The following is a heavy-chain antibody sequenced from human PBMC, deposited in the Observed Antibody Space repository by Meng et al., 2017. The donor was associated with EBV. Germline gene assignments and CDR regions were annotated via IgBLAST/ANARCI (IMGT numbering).Heavy chain of an antibody. D-gene: IGHD3-22*01. CDR3: ARDGRLYDTPSPFDY. V-gene: IGHV1-8*01. CDR1: GYTFTSYD. CDR2: MNPNSGNT. J-gene: IGHJ4*02. Sequence: QVRLVQSGDEVKKPGASVKVSCKASGYTFTSYDINWVRQATGQGLEWMGWMNPNSGNTGYAQKFQGRVTMTTDTSTSTAYMELRSLRSDDTAVYYCARDGRLYDTPSPFDYWGQGTLVTVSS.